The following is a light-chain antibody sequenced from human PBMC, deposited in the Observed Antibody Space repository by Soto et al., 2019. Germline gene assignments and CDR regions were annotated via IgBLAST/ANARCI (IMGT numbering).Light chain of an antibody. CDR3: LQRTNWPLT. CDR1: QSVDTF. CDR2: DAS. V-gene: IGKV3-11*01. J-gene: IGKJ4*01. Sequence: EIVLTQSPATLSLSPGERATLSCRASQSVDTFLVWYQQKPGQAPSLLIYDASKRATGIPARFSGSGSGTDFTLTISSLEPEDFAVYYCLQRTNWPLTFGGGTKVEIK.